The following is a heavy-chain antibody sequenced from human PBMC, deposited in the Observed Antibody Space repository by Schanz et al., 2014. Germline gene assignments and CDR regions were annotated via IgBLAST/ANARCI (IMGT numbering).Heavy chain of an antibody. CDR1: GFTFA. CDR2: ISRDGTTS. D-gene: IGHD2-8*02. CDR3: ARDSRYCTGVDCKGDAFDL. J-gene: IGHJ3*01. V-gene: IGHV3-48*03. Sequence: EVQLVESGGGLVQPGRSLRLSCAASGFTFAMHWVRQAPGKGLEWLSYISRDGTTSYYADSVRGRFTISRDNAKNSLYLQLNSLTAEDTAVYHCARDSRYCTGVDCKGDAFDLWGQGTLVTVSS.